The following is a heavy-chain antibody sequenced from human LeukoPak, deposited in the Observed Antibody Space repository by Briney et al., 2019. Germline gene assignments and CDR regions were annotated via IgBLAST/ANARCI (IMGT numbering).Heavy chain of an antibody. CDR2: INPNSGGT. Sequence: SVKVSCKASGYTFTGYYMHWVRQAPGQGLEWMGWINPNSGGTNYAQKFQGRVTMTRDTSISTAYMELSSLRSDDTAVYYCARDTRDGYNYGYHYYGLDVWGQGTTVTVSS. V-gene: IGHV1-2*02. CDR3: ARDTRDGYNYGYHYYGLDV. CDR1: GYTFTGYY. D-gene: IGHD5-24*01. J-gene: IGHJ6*02.